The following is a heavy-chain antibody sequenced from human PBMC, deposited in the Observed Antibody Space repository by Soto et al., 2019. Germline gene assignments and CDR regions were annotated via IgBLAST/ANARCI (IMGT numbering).Heavy chain of an antibody. V-gene: IGHV3-30*18. Sequence: GGSLRLSCAASGFTFSSYGMHWVRQAPGKGLEWVAVISDDGSNKYYADSVKGRFTISRDNSKNTLYLQMNSLRAEDTAVYYCAKSLVVAATYEENWFDPWGQGTLVTVSS. D-gene: IGHD2-15*01. CDR3: AKSLVVAATYEENWFDP. J-gene: IGHJ5*02. CDR1: GFTFSSYG. CDR2: ISDDGSNK.